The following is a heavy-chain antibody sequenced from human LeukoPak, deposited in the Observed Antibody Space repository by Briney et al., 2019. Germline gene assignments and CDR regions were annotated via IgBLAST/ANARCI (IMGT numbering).Heavy chain of an antibody. CDR3: AREPDYYDSSGDY. CDR2: INPNSGGT. D-gene: IGHD3-22*01. Sequence: GASVKVSCKASGYTFTGYYMHWVRQAPGQGLEWMGWINPNSGGTNYAQKFQGRVTMTRDTSISTAYMELSRLRSDDTAVYYCAREPDYYDSSGDYWGQGTLVTVSS. J-gene: IGHJ4*02. CDR1: GYTFTGYY. V-gene: IGHV1-2*02.